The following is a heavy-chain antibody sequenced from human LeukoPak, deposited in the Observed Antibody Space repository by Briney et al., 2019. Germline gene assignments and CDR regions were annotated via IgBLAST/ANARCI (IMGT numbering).Heavy chain of an antibody. CDR1: GFTFSSFA. J-gene: IGHJ5*02. CDR2: IIDSGGST. V-gene: IGHV3-23*01. CDR3: GKEGGA. D-gene: IGHD3-16*01. Sequence: PGGSLRLSCAASGFTFSSFAMTWVRQAPGKGLEWVSSIIDSGGSTYYADSVTGRLTISRDNSKNMLYLQLNSLRVDDTAVYYCGKEGGAWGQGTKVTVSS.